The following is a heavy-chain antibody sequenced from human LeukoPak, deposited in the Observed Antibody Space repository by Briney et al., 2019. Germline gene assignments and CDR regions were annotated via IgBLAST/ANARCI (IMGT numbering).Heavy chain of an antibody. CDR1: GGSFSGYF. CDR3: ASGRYVTTRGGAAAGFLDY. J-gene: IGHJ4*02. CDR2: INHSGST. V-gene: IGHV4-34*01. D-gene: IGHD6-13*01. Sequence: SETLSLTCAVYGGSFSGYFWNWIRQPPGKGLEWIGEINHSGSTNYNPSLKSRVTISIDTSKNQFSLKLSSVTAADTAVYYCASGRYVTTRGGAAAGFLDYWGQGTLVTVST.